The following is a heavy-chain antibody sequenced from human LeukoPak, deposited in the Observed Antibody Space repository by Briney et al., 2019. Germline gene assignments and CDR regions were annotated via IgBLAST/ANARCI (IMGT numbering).Heavy chain of an antibody. J-gene: IGHJ4*02. V-gene: IGHV1-69*06. D-gene: IGHD3-22*01. CDR2: IIPIFGTA. CDR1: GGTFSSYA. Sequence: SVKVSCKASGGTFSSYAISWVRQAPGQGLEWMGGIIPIFGTANYAQKFQGRVTITADKSTSTAYMELRSLRSDDTAVYYCARVGDSSGYYYRHFDYWGQGTLVTVSS. CDR3: ARVGDSSGYYYRHFDY.